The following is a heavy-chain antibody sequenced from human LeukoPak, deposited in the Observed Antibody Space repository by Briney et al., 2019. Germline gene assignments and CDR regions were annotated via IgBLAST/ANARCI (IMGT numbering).Heavy chain of an antibody. CDR3: ARDRPADYDFWSGYSPFGY. Sequence: ASVKVSCKASGYTFTSYGISWVRQAPGQGLEWMGWISAYNGNTNYAQKLQGRVTMTTDTSTSTAYMELRSLRSDDTAVYYCARDRPADYDFWSGYSPFGYWGQGTLVTVSS. J-gene: IGHJ4*02. D-gene: IGHD3-3*01. V-gene: IGHV1-18*01. CDR2: ISAYNGNT. CDR1: GYTFTSYG.